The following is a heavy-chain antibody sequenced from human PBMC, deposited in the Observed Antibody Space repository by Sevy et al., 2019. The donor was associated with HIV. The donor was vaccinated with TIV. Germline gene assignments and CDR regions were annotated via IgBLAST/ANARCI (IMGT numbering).Heavy chain of an antibody. CDR1: GFTLSNYW. Sequence: GGSLRLSCAASGFTLSNYWMSWVRQAPGKGLEWVANIKQDGSDKYYVDSVKGRFTISRDNAKNSLYLQMNSLRAEDTAVYYCARDLYSGSYYENYWGQGTLFTVSS. V-gene: IGHV3-7*01. CDR3: ARDLYSGSYYENY. D-gene: IGHD1-26*01. CDR2: IKQDGSDK. J-gene: IGHJ4*02.